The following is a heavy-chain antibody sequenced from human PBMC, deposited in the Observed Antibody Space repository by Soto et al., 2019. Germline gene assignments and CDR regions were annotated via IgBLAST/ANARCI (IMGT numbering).Heavy chain of an antibody. Sequence: WGSLRLSCAASGFTFSSYWMHWVRQAPGKGLVWVSRINSDGSSTSYADSVKGRFTISRDNAKNTLYLQMNSLRAEDTAVYYCARAQYYDFWSGPYYYYGMDVWGQGTTVTVSS. D-gene: IGHD3-3*01. CDR2: INSDGSST. V-gene: IGHV3-74*01. CDR3: ARAQYYDFWSGPYYYYGMDV. J-gene: IGHJ6*02. CDR1: GFTFSSYW.